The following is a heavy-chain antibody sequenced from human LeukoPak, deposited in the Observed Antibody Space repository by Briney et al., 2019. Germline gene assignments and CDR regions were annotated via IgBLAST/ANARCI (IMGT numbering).Heavy chain of an antibody. V-gene: IGHV3-30*02. J-gene: IGHJ4*02. CDR1: GFTFSSYG. CDR2: IRFDGSNK. CDR3: AKDSSVYYHDSRNFDY. D-gene: IGHD3-22*01. Sequence: PGGSLRLSCAASGFTFSSYGIHWVRQAPGKGLEWVACIRFDGSNKYYADSVKGRFTISRDNSKNTLYLQMNSLRAEDTAVYYCAKDSSVYYHDSRNFDYWGQGTLVTVSS.